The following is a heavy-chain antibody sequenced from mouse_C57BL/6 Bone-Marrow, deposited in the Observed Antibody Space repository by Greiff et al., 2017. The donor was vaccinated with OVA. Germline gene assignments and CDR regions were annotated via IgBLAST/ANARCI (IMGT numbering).Heavy chain of an antibody. CDR3: ARGWLRGYFDD. CDR2: IHPNSGST. CDR1: GYTFTSYW. Sequence: QVQLQQSGAELVKPGASVKLSCKASGYTFTSYWMHWVKQRPGQGLEWIGMIHPNSGSTNYNEKFKSKATLTVDKSSRTAYMQLSSLTSEDSAVYYCARGWLRGYFDDWGTGTTVTVSS. J-gene: IGHJ1*03. D-gene: IGHD2-2*01. V-gene: IGHV1-64*01.